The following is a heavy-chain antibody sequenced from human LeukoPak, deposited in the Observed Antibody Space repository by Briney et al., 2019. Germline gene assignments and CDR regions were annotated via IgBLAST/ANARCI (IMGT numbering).Heavy chain of an antibody. Sequence: ASVKVSCKVSGYTLTELSMHWVRQAPGKGLEWMGGFDPEGGETIYAQKFQGRVTMTEDTSTDTAYMELSSLRSEDTAVYYCARDVGYCSSTSCPHGWFDPWGQGTLVTVSS. CDR1: GYTLTELS. V-gene: IGHV1-24*01. D-gene: IGHD2-2*01. J-gene: IGHJ5*02. CDR3: ARDVGYCSSTSCPHGWFDP. CDR2: FDPEGGET.